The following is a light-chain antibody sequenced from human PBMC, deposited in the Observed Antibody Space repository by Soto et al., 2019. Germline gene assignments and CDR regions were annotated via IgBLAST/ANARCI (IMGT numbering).Light chain of an antibody. V-gene: IGKV3-11*01. CDR1: HSVSND. CDR3: QQRSNWPQT. J-gene: IGKJ1*01. Sequence: LTQSPAVLSASVGDRVTITCRASHSVSNDLAWYQQKPGKPPRLMIYEASTRATGIPSRFSGSQSGTEFTLTISSLEPEDFAVYHCQQRSNWPQTFGQGTKVDIK. CDR2: EAS.